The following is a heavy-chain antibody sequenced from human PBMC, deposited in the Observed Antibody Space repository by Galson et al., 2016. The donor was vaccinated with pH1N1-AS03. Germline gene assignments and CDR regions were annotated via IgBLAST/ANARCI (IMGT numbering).Heavy chain of an antibody. D-gene: IGHD4-17*01. CDR1: GDSVLSDSTA. CDR3: VRDIYGDPLGE. V-gene: IGHV6-1*01. Sequence: CAIAGDSVLSDSTAWHWVRQSPSRGLEWLGRTYLRSTWDHDDADSMKSRIILNADTYKNQFSLHLNSVTPEVTAVYYCVRDIYGDPLGEWGQGTLVTVSS. CDR2: TYLRSTWDH. J-gene: IGHJ4*02.